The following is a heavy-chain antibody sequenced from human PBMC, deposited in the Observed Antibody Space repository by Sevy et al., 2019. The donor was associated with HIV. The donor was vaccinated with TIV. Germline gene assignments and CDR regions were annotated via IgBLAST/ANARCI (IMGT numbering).Heavy chain of an antibody. CDR1: GFTFSSYA. Sequence: GGSLRLSCAASGFTFSSYAMHWVRHAPGKGLEWVAVISYDGSNKYYADSVKGRFTISRDNSKNTLYLQMNSLRAEDTAVYYCAREGDYPLSFDYWGQGTLVTVSS. CDR2: ISYDGSNK. CDR3: AREGDYPLSFDY. D-gene: IGHD4-17*01. J-gene: IGHJ4*02. V-gene: IGHV3-30-3*01.